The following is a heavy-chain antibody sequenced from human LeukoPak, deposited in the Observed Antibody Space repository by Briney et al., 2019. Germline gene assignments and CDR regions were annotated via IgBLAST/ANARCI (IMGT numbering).Heavy chain of an antibody. J-gene: IGHJ6*04. D-gene: IGHD6-19*01. CDR2: ISYDGSNK. V-gene: IGHV3-30*03. CDR3: AAVPYYGMDV. Sequence: GGSLRLSCAASGFTFSSYGMHWVRQAPGKGLEWVAVISYDGSNKYYADSVKGRFTISRDNAKNSLYLQMNSLRAEDTAVYYCAAVPYYGMDVWGKGTTVTVSS. CDR1: GFTFSSYG.